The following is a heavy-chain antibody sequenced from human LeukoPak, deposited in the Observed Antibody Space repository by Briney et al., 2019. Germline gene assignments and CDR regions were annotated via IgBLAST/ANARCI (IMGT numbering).Heavy chain of an antibody. CDR2: IYYSGST. V-gene: IGHV4-59*08. CDR1: GGSISSYY. CDR3: AGTIAATPVGYYYYYYGMDV. Sequence: PSETLSLTCTVSGGSISSYYWSWIRQPPGKGLEWIGYIYYSGSTNYNPSLKSRVTISVDTSKNQFSLKLGSVTAADTAVYYCAGTIAATPVGYYYYYYGMDVWGQGTTVTVSS. D-gene: IGHD6-13*01. J-gene: IGHJ6*02.